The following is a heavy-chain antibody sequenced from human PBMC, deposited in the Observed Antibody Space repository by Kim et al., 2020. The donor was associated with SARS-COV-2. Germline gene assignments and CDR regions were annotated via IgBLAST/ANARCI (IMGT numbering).Heavy chain of an antibody. CDR2: INSDGSST. Sequence: GGSLRLSCAASGFTFSSYWMHWVRQAPGKGLVWVSRINSDGSSTSYADSVKGRFTISRDNAKNTLYLQMNSLRAEDTAVYYCARRYSSSWYYYYYYGMDVWGQGTTVTVSS. D-gene: IGHD6-13*01. J-gene: IGHJ6*02. V-gene: IGHV3-74*01. CDR3: ARRYSSSWYYYYYYGMDV. CDR1: GFTFSSYW.